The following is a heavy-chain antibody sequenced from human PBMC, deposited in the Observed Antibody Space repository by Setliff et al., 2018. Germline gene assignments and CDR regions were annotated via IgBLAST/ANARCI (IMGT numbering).Heavy chain of an antibody. CDR1: GFTFRDYS. D-gene: IGHD4-17*01. J-gene: IGHJ4*02. CDR2: VIQVGSG. CDR3: AKDRVNDGYWDFDS. V-gene: IGHV3-23*01. Sequence: GESLKISCATSGFTFRDYSMVWVRQVPGKGLEWVAGVIQVGSGVYADSVKGRSTISRDNSKNNFFLQINNLRAADTATYYCAKDRVNDGYWDFDSWGQGIVVTVSS.